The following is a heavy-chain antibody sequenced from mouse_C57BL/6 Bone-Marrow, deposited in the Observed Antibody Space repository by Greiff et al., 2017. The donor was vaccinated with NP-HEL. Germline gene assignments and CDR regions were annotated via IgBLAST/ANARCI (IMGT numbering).Heavy chain of an antibody. CDR1: GYTFTSYG. D-gene: IGHD1-1*01. CDR2: IYPRSGNT. V-gene: IGHV1-81*01. Sequence: QVQLQQSGAELARPGASVKLSCKASGYTFTSYGISWVKQRTGQGLEWIGEIYPRSGNTYYNEKFKGKATLTADKSSSTAYMELRSLTSEDSAVYFCARWGYYGSRDYAMDYWGQGTSVTVSS. J-gene: IGHJ4*01. CDR3: ARWGYYGSRDYAMDY.